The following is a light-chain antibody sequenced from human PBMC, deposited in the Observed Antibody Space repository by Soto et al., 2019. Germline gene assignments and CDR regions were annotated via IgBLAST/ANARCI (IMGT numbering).Light chain of an antibody. CDR3: QQYGSAPTWT. J-gene: IGKJ1*01. CDR2: SAS. CDR1: QSVSSSY. V-gene: IGKV3-20*01. Sequence: DIVLTQSPGTLSLSPGERAPLSCRTSQSVSSSYLAWYQQKPGQAPSLLIHSASSRATGIPDRFSGSGSGTDFTLTISRLEPEDSAVYYCQQYGSAPTWTFGQGTKVDIK.